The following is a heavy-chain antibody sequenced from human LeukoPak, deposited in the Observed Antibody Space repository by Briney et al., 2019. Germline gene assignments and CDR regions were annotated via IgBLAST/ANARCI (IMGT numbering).Heavy chain of an antibody. J-gene: IGHJ5*01. V-gene: IGHV4-59*01. CDR2: IYYTGST. CDR1: GGYITSYY. D-gene: IGHD2-15*01. CDR3: ARVVVAAGSNWFDS. Sequence: SETLSLTCTVSGGYITSYYWSWIRQPPGKGLEWIGYIYYTGSTNYNPSLKSRVTISVDTSKNQLSLNLRYVSAADTAVYYCARVVVAAGSNWFDSWGQGTLVTVSS.